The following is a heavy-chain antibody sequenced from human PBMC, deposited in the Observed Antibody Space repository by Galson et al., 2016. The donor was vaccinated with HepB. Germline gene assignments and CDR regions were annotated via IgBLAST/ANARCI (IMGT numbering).Heavy chain of an antibody. CDR2: IGSRGDDT. V-gene: IGHV3-23*01. CDR1: GLTVSGDY. CDR3: AKEGRDILTGYYNGDAFDI. J-gene: IGHJ3*02. Sequence: SLRLSCAVSGLTVSGDYMSWGRQAPGKGLEWVSSIGSRGDDTYYADSVKGRFAVSRDNLKNTLYLQMNSLRAEDTAVYYCAKEGRDILTGYYNGDAFDIWGQGTMVTVSS. D-gene: IGHD3-9*01.